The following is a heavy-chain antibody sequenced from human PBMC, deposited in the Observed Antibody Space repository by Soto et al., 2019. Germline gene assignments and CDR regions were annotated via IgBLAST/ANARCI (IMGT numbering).Heavy chain of an antibody. J-gene: IGHJ5*02. V-gene: IGHV4-38-2*01. Sequence: PSETLSLTCVVSGYSISSGYFWGWIRQPPGKALEFIGNIYYSGSTYNPSLKSRASLSVDTSNNQFSLKLSSVTVADTAVYYCVRVLSEDWFDPWGQGTLVTVSS. CDR3: VRVLSEDWFDP. CDR2: IYYSGST. CDR1: GYSISSGYF.